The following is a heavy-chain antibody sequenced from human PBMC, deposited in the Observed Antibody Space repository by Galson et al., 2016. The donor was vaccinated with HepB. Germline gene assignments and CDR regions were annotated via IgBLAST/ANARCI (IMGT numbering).Heavy chain of an antibody. V-gene: IGHV4-4*02. CDR3: ARKPPPVAYYGMDV. Sequence: ETLSLTCAVSGASISSNSYWSWVRQPPGKRLEWIGEVYHDGSSNYNPSLKGRVTISVDKSKNQFSLKLTSVTAADTAVYYCARKPPPVAYYGMDVWGQGTTVIVSS. J-gene: IGHJ6*02. CDR1: GASISSNSY. CDR2: VYHDGSS. D-gene: IGHD3-16*01.